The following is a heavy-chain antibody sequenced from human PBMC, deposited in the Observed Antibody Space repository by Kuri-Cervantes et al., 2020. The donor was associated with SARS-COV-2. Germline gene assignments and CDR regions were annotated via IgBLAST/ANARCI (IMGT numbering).Heavy chain of an antibody. CDR3: ARHAPPTGIVVVPAAIYYGMDV. D-gene: IGHD2-2*01. CDR2: IDPRDSYT. CDR1: GYSFTNFW. J-gene: IGHJ6*02. V-gene: IGHV5-10-1*01. Sequence: KVSCKGSGYSFTNFWISWVRQMPGEGLEWMGNIDPRDSYTNYSPSFQGHVTISADKSISTAYLQWSSLRASDTAVYFCARHAPPTGIVVVPAAIYYGMDVWGQGTTVTVSS.